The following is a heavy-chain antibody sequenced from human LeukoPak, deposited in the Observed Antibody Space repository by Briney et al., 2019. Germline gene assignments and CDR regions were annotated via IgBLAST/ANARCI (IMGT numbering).Heavy chain of an antibody. CDR2: ISGSGGST. V-gene: IGHV3-23*01. J-gene: IGHJ1*01. D-gene: IGHD3-10*01. CDR1: GFTFSSYG. CDR3: AKDGLRASTEYFQH. Sequence: PGGSLRLSCAASGFTFSSYGMSWVRQAPGKGLEWVSAISGSGGSTYYADSVKGRFTISRDNSKNTLYLQMNSLRAEDTAVYYCAKDGLRASTEYFQHWGQGTLVTVSS.